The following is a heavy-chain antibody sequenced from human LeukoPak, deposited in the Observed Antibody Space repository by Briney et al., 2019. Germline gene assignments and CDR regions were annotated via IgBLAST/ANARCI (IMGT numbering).Heavy chain of an antibody. Sequence: SETLPLTCTVSGGSISSSSYYWGWIRQPPGKGLEWIGSIYYSGSTYYSPSLKSRVTISVDTSKNQFSLKLSSVTAADTAVYYCASLAAAGTNWGQGTLVTVSS. CDR1: GGSISSSSYY. CDR2: IYYSGST. D-gene: IGHD6-13*01. CDR3: ASLAAAGTN. V-gene: IGHV4-39*01. J-gene: IGHJ4*02.